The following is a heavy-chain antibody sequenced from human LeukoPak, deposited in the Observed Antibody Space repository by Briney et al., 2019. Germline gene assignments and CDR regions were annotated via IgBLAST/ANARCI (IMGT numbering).Heavy chain of an antibody. CDR3: AREGNYYDSSGYPNWFDP. Sequence: SGGSLRLSCAASGFTFSSYEMNWVRQAPGKGLEWVSYISSSGSTIYYADSVKGRFTISRDNAKNSLYLQMNSLRAEDTAVYYCAREGNYYDSSGYPNWFDPWGQGTLVTVST. V-gene: IGHV3-48*03. D-gene: IGHD3-22*01. CDR2: ISSSGSTI. J-gene: IGHJ5*02. CDR1: GFTFSSYE.